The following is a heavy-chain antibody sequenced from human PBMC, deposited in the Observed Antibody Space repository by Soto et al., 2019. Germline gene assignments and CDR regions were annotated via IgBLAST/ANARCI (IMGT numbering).Heavy chain of an antibody. D-gene: IGHD3-16*01. V-gene: IGHV3-53*01. CDR1: GFTVRSNY. J-gene: IGHJ4*02. Sequence: GGSLRLSCAVSGFTVRSNYMSWVRQAPGKGLEWVSIIYSSGNTYYADSVKGRFTMSRDTSNNTVFLQMSSLRAGDTAVYYCARVSSPFGYWGQGTLVTVSS. CDR3: ARVSSPFGY. CDR2: IYSSGNT.